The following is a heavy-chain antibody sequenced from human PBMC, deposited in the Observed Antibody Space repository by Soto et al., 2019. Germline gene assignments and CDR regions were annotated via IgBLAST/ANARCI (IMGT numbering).Heavy chain of an antibody. J-gene: IGHJ3*01. CDR1: GFTLSDAW. CDR3: TTALSIGPV. CDR2: VGDKNDGGTT. Sequence: PGGSLRLSCKTSGFTLSDAWMSWVRQAPGKRLEWVGRVGDKNDGGTTDYAPPVKGRFTISRDDSESTLYLQMSSLKTEDTAVYYCTTALSIGPVWGQGTLVTVSS. V-gene: IGHV3-15*04. D-gene: IGHD3-16*01.